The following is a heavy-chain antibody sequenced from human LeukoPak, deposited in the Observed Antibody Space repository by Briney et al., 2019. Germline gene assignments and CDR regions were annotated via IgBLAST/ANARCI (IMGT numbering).Heavy chain of an antibody. V-gene: IGHV4-4*02. CDR2: LYTSGST. J-gene: IGHJ3*02. CDR1: GGSISSSNW. CDR3: ARGSPTYYDFWSGYSGGDAFDI. Sequence: SETLSLTCTVSGGSISSSNWWSWVRQPPGKGLEWIGRLYTSGSTNYNPSLKSRVTMSVDTSKNQFSLKLSSVTAADTAVYYCARGSPTYYDFWSGYSGGDAFDIWGQGTMVTVSS. D-gene: IGHD3-3*01.